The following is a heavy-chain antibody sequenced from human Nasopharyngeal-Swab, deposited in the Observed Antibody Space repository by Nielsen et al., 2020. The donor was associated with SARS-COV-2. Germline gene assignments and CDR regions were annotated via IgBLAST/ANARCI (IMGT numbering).Heavy chain of an antibody. CDR3: ARKVGPWGYSTS. V-gene: IGHV4-59*01. Sequence: REALGKGLEWIGYIYYSGSTNYNPSLKSRVTISVDTSKNQFSLKLSSVTAADTAVYYCARKVGPWGYSTSWGQGTLVTVSS. J-gene: IGHJ4*02. D-gene: IGHD6-13*01. CDR2: IYYSGST.